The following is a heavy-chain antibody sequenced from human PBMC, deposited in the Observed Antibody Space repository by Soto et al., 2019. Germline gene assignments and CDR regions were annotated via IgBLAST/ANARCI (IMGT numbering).Heavy chain of an antibody. CDR3: VFHMRPYDHHEFFNS. J-gene: IGHJ5*01. D-gene: IGHD5-12*01. CDR2: IYNSGST. V-gene: IGHV4-39*01. Sequence: SEALCLTCTVSGGSISRSNYYGGWIRQPPGKGLDWIGSIYNSGSTFYNPSLKSRVTMSVDTSKNQFSLNLSSVTAADTAVYYCVFHMRPYDHHEFFNSSGRRTLV. CDR1: GGSISRSNYY.